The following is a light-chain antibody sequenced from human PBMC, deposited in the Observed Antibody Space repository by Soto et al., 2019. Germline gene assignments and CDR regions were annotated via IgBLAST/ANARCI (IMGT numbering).Light chain of an antibody. CDR3: QQYYNTPFT. Sequence: DIVMTQSPDSLAVSLGERATINCKSSQSVLYSSNNKNYLAWYQQNPGQPPKLLIYWASTRESGVPDRFSGSGSGTDFTLTINSLRAEDVAVYYCQQYYNTPFTFGPGTKVYIK. J-gene: IGKJ3*01. CDR2: WAS. V-gene: IGKV4-1*01. CDR1: QSVLYSSNNKNY.